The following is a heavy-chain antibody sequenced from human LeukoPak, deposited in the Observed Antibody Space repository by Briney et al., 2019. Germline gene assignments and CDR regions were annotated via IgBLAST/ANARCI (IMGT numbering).Heavy chain of an antibody. CDR1: GFTFSTYW. D-gene: IGHD5-18*01. V-gene: IGHV3-74*01. CDR3: VRGYTYGLDN. Sequence: GGSLRLSCGASGFTFSTYWMHWVRQAPGKGLVWVSRIDVDGSTTGYADSVKGRFTISRDNAKNTLYLQMNSLRAEYTAVYYCVRGYTYGLDNWGQGTLVTVSS. CDR2: IDVDGSTT. J-gene: IGHJ4*02.